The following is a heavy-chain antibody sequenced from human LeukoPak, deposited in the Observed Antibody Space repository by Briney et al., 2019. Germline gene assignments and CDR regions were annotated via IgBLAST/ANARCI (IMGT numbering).Heavy chain of an antibody. D-gene: IGHD6-13*01. V-gene: IGHV3-23*01. Sequence: GGSLRLSCAASGFTFSSYAMSWVRQAPGKGLEWVSAISGSGGSTYYADSVKGRFTISRDNSKNTLYLQMNSLRAEDTAVYYCAKGGYSSSWYPYYFDYWGQGTLVTVSS. J-gene: IGHJ4*02. CDR3: AKGGYSSSWYPYYFDY. CDR1: GFTFSSYA. CDR2: ISGSGGST.